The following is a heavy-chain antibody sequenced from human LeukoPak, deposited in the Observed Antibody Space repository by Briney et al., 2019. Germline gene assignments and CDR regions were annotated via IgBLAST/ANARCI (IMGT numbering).Heavy chain of an antibody. J-gene: IGHJ3*02. CDR3: AKRYGDYADDAFDI. Sequence: PGWSLRLSCAASGFTFSTYAMSGVRQAPGRGLEWVAVISVSGGSTYYADSVKGRFAISRDNSKNTLYLQMNSLRAEDTAVYYCAKRYGDYADDAFDIWGQGTMVTVSS. D-gene: IGHD4-17*01. CDR1: GFTFSTYA. V-gene: IGHV3-23*01. CDR2: ISVSGGST.